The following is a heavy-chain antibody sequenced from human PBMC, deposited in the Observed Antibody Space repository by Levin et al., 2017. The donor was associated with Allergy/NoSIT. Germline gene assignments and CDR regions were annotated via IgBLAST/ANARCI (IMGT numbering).Heavy chain of an antibody. V-gene: IGHV1-3*01. CDR2: INVVNGNT. Sequence: GESLKISCKASGYTFTSYAMHWVRQAPGQRLEWMGWINVVNGNTDYSQKFQGRVTITWDTSASTAYLELSSLRSEDTAVYYRAREEVGYRSSSKKDYYYGMEDWGQGTTVTVSS. D-gene: IGHD6-6*01. CDR3: AREEVGYRSSSKKDYYYGMED. CDR1: GYTFTSYA. J-gene: IGHJ6*02.